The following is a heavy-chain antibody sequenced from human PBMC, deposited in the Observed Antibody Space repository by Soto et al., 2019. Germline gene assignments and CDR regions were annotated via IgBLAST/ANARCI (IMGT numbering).Heavy chain of an antibody. D-gene: IGHD6-19*01. CDR3: ARDPGIAVAEQIYYYYGMDV. J-gene: IGHJ6*02. CDR2: TYYRSKWYN. CDR1: GDSVSSNSAA. Sequence: PSQTLSLTCAISGDSVSSNSAAWNWIRQSPSRGLEWLGRTYYRSKWYNDYAVSVKSRVTINPDTSKNQFSLQLNSVTPEDTAVYYCARDPGIAVAEQIYYYYGMDVWGQGTTVTVYS. V-gene: IGHV6-1*01.